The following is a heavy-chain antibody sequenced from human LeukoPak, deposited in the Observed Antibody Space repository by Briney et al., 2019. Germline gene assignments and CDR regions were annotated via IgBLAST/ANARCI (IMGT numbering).Heavy chain of an antibody. CDR3: ARRRIAARRGGSFDY. Sequence: SETLSLTCTVSGGSISSSSYHWGWIRQPPGKGLEWIGSIYYSGSTYYNPSLKSRVTISVDTSKNQFSLKLSSVTAADTAVYYCARRRIAARRGGSFDYWGQGTLVTVSS. V-gene: IGHV4-39*01. D-gene: IGHD6-6*01. CDR2: IYYSGST. J-gene: IGHJ4*02. CDR1: GGSISSSSYH.